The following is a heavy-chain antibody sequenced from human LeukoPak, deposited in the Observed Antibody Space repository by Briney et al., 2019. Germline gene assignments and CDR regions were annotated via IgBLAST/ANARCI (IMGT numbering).Heavy chain of an antibody. CDR2: IYPGDSDT. V-gene: IGHV5-51*01. D-gene: IGHD5-12*01. J-gene: IGHJ3*02. CDR3: AREESRYIVATPVAFDI. CDR1: GYSFTSYW. Sequence: GESLKISCKGSGYSFTSYWIGWVRQMPGKGLEWMGIIYPGDSDTRYSPSFQGQVTISADKSISTAYLQWSSLKASDTAMYYCAREESRYIVATPVAFDIWGQGTMVTVSS.